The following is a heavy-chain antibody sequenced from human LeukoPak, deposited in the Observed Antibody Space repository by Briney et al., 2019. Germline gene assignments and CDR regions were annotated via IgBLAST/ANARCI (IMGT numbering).Heavy chain of an antibody. Sequence: SETLSLTCTGSGGSISSYYWSWIRQPPGKGLEGIGYIYYSGSTNYNPSLKSRVTISVDTSKNQFSLKLSSVTAADTAVYYCARFRGYSYGDFDYWGQGTLVTVSS. CDR1: GGSISSYY. J-gene: IGHJ4*02. CDR3: ARFRGYSYGDFDY. V-gene: IGHV4-59*01. CDR2: IYYSGST. D-gene: IGHD5-18*01.